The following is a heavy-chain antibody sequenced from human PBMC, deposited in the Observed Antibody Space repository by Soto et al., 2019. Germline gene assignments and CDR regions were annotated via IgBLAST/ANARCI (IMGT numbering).Heavy chain of an antibody. CDR2: MSNSGGA. D-gene: IGHD6-19*01. Sequence: QVQLQESGPGLVKPSETLSLTCTVSGASISSYYCNWIRQPPGKGLEWIGYMSNSGGANYDPSLKSRVTISLDTSKNQFSPKLTSVTAADTAVYFCAITTGWPGLDYWGQGTLVTVSS. V-gene: IGHV4-59*03. CDR1: GASISSYY. CDR3: AITTGWPGLDY. J-gene: IGHJ4*02.